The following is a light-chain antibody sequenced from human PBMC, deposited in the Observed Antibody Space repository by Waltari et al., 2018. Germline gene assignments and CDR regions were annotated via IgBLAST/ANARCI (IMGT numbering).Light chain of an antibody. CDR3: QQYNSYSPYT. CDR1: QSISSW. Sequence: DIQMTQSPSTLSASVGDRLTITCRASQSISSWLAWYQQKPGKAPKLLIFDASSLESGVPSRFSGSGSGTEFTLTISSLQPDDFATYYCQQYNSYSPYTFAQGTKLEIK. V-gene: IGKV1-5*01. CDR2: DAS. J-gene: IGKJ2*01.